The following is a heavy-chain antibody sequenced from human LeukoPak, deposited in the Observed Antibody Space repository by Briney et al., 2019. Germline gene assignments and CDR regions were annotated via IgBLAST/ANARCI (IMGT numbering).Heavy chain of an antibody. Sequence: PGGSLRLSCAASEFTFSTYGMNWVRQAPGKGLEWVPSISSSSSYIYYADSVKGRFTISRDNAKNSLYLQMNSLRAEDTAVYYCARGENNYGYYYFDYWGQGTLVTVSS. CDR1: EFTFSTYG. J-gene: IGHJ4*02. CDR2: ISSSSSYI. D-gene: IGHD5-18*01. V-gene: IGHV3-21*01. CDR3: ARGENNYGYYYFDY.